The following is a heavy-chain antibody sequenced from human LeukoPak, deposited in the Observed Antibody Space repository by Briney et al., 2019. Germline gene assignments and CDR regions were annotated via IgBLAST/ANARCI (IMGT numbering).Heavy chain of an antibody. CDR3: AREYVVVVAATGVRNYYYGMDV. CDR2: ISSSSSYT. CDR1: GFTFSDYH. J-gene: IGHJ6*04. D-gene: IGHD2-15*01. V-gene: IGHV3-11*06. Sequence: GGSLRLSCAASGFTFSDYHMSWIRQAPGKGLEWVSYISSSSSYTNYADSVKGRFTISRDNAKNSLYLQMNSLRAEDTAVYYCAREYVVVVAATGVRNYYYGMDVWGKGTTVTVSS.